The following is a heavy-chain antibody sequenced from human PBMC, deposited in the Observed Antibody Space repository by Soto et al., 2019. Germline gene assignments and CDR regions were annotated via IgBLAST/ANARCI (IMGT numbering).Heavy chain of an antibody. CDR2: IRDKANSYAT. V-gene: IGHV3-73*01. CDR3: ARDQSWHDLVWWFDP. CDR1: GFTFRGSA. Sequence: GGSLRLSCAPSGFTFRGSAIHWVRQASGKGLEWVGRIRDKANSYATAYTESVKGRFTISRDDSKNTAYLQMNSLKTEDTAVYYCARDQSWHDLVWWFDPWGQGTLVTVSS. J-gene: IGHJ5*02. D-gene: IGHD1-1*01.